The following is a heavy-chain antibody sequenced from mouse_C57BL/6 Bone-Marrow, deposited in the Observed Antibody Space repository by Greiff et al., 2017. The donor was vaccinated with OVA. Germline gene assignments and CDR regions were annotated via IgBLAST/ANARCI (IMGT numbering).Heavy chain of an antibody. CDR1: GFNIKDYY. CDR3: ARKGATMITRWYFDV. D-gene: IGHD2-4*01. Sequence: VQLQQSGAELVKPGASVKLSCTASGFNIKDYYMHWVKQRTEQGLEWIGRIDPEDGETKYAPKFQGKATITADTASNPAYLQLSSLTSEDTAVYYCARKGATMITRWYFDVWGTGTTVTVSA. CDR2: IDPEDGET. J-gene: IGHJ1*03. V-gene: IGHV14-2*01.